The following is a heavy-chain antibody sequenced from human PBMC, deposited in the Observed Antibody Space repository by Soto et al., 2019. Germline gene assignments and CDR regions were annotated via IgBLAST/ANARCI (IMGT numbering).Heavy chain of an antibody. Sequence: SETLSLTCTVSGGSISSSSYYWGWIRQPPGKGLEWIGSIYYSGSTYYNPSLKSRVTISVDTSKNQFSLKLSSVTAADTAVYYCARHGATTVKNNWFDPWGQGTLVTV. V-gene: IGHV4-39*01. CDR1: GGSISSSSYY. CDR3: ARHGATTVKNNWFDP. CDR2: IYYSGST. J-gene: IGHJ5*02. D-gene: IGHD4-17*01.